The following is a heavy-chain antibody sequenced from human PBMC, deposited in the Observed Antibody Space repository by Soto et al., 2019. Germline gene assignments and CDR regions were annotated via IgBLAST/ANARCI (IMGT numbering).Heavy chain of an antibody. D-gene: IGHD6-13*01. Sequence: QTGGSLRLSCAASGFTFSTYGMHWVRQAPGKGLEWVALIWYDGSIKNYADSVKGRFTISRDNSKNTLYLQMNSLRAEDTAVYYCAKILGDLRRAAADDYFDYLGRGTLVTVSS. CDR3: AKILGDLRRAAADDYFDY. V-gene: IGHV3-33*06. CDR1: GFTFSTYG. CDR2: IWYDGSIK. J-gene: IGHJ4*02.